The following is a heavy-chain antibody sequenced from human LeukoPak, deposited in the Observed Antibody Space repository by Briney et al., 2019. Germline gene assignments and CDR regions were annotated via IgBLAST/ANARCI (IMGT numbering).Heavy chain of an antibody. CDR2: MNPNNGDT. CDR3: ARGRIRYDDYSSGWFVFFEF. Sequence: ASVKVSCKASGYDFSGYDINWVRLAPGQGLEWMGWMNPNNGDTDYAQNFQGRVTMTRDTSMSTAYMELSSLRSEDTALYYCARGRIRYDDYSSGWFVFFEFWGQGSLVTVSS. D-gene: IGHD6-19*01. J-gene: IGHJ4*02. CDR1: GYDFSGYD. V-gene: IGHV1-8*01.